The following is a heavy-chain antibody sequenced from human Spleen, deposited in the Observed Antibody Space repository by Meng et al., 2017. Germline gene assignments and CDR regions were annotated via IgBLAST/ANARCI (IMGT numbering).Heavy chain of an antibody. J-gene: IGHJ5*02. Sequence: QVQLVESGAEVKKPGASVKVSCKASGYNFTGYYMHWVRQAPGQGLEWMGRINPNSGGTNYAQKFQGRVTMTRDTSISTAYMELSGLRSDDTAVYYCARGDYRENWFGPWGQGTLVTVSS. D-gene: IGHD4-11*01. CDR1: GYNFTGYY. V-gene: IGHV1-2*06. CDR2: INPNSGGT. CDR3: ARGDYRENWFGP.